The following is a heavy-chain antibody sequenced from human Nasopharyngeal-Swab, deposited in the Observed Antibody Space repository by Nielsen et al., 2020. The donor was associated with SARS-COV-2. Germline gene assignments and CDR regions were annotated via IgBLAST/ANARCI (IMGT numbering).Heavy chain of an antibody. V-gene: IGHV1-69*05. CDR3: ARWGIVATGSYYYYGMDV. CDR2: IIPIFGTA. J-gene: IGHJ6*02. Sequence: WVRQAPGQGLEWMGGIIPIFGTANYARKFQGRVTITTDESTSTAYMELSSLRSEDTAVYYCARWGIVATGSYYYYGMDVWGQGTTVTVSS. D-gene: IGHD5-12*01.